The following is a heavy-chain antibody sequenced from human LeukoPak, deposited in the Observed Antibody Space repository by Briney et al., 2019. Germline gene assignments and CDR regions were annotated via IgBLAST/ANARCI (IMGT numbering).Heavy chain of an antibody. Sequence: GGSLRLSCAASGSTFTNYVMTWVRQAPGKGLEWVSAISGSGGSTYYADSVKGRFTVSRDNSKNTVYLQMNSLRAEDTAVYYCARGNWNKLEVFDYWGQGTLVTVSS. D-gene: IGHD1/OR15-1a*01. V-gene: IGHV3-23*01. CDR2: ISGSGGST. J-gene: IGHJ4*02. CDR1: GSTFTNYV. CDR3: ARGNWNKLEVFDY.